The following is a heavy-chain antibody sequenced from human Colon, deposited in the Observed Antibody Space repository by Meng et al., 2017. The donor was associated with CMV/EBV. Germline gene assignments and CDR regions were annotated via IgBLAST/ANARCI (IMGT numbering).Heavy chain of an antibody. V-gene: IGHV3-21*01. J-gene: IGHJ4*02. D-gene: IGHD3-9*01. CDR2: IRSGSRDI. CDR1: GFTFSSYA. Sequence: GGSLRLSCAASGFTFSSYAMSWVRQAPGKGLEWVATIRSGSRDISYADSVKGRFTIFRDDAKSSLFLEMNNLRAEDTAVYYCARDAWHYDPLTASSTPWFDYWGQGTLVTVSS. CDR3: ARDAWHYDPLTASSTPWFDY.